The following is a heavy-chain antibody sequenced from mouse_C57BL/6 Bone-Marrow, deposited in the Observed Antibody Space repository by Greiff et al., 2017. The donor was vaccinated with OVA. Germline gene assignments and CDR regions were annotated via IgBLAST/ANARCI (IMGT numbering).Heavy chain of an antibody. V-gene: IGHV14-3*01. D-gene: IGHD1-1*01. CDR1: GFNIKNTY. CDR2: IDPANGNT. Sequence: DVKLQESVAELVRPGASVKLSCTASGFNIKNTYMHWVKQRPEQGLEWIGRIDPANGNTKYAPKFQGKATITADTSSNTAYLQLSSLTSEDTAIYYCATYYYGSSYVDFAYWGQGTLVTVSA. CDR3: ATYYYGSSYVDFAY. J-gene: IGHJ3*01.